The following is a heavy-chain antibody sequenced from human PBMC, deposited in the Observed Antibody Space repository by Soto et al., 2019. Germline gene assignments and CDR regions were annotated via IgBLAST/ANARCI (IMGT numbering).Heavy chain of an antibody. CDR2: IIPILGIA. D-gene: IGHD3-22*01. CDR3: ASRYDSSVS. Sequence: QVQLVQSGAEVKKPGSSVKVSCKASGGTFSSYTISWVRQAPGQGLEWMGRIIPILGIANYAQKFQGRVTSTAAKATRTACMELSSLRSEDTAVYYCASRYDSSVSWGQGTLVTVSS. V-gene: IGHV1-69*02. CDR1: GGTFSSYT. J-gene: IGHJ5*02.